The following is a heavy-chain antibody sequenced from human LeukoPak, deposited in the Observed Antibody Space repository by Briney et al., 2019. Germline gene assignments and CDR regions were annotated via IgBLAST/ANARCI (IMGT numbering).Heavy chain of an antibody. J-gene: IGHJ2*01. CDR3: ARARLPPWFDL. CDR1: GGSISSGSYY. V-gene: IGHV4-61*02. CDR2: IYTSGSS. Sequence: SETLSLTCTFSGGSISSGSYYWSWIRQPAGKGLEWIERIYTSGSSNYNPSLKSRVTISVDTSKIQFALKLSSVTAADTAVYYCARARLPPWFDLWGRGTLVTVSS.